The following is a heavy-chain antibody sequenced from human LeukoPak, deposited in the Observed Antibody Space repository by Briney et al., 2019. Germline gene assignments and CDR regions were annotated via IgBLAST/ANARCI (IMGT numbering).Heavy chain of an antibody. J-gene: IGHJ4*02. CDR3: ASGQYYDLWSGYYVD. D-gene: IGHD3-3*01. CDR1: GGSISSYS. CDR2: MYHGGST. Sequence: SETLSLTCTVSGGSISSYSWSWIRQPPGKGLEWIGYMYHGGSTNYNPSLKSRVTISVDTSKNHFSLKLSSVTAADTAVYYCASGQYYDLWSGYYVDWGQGTLVTVSA. V-gene: IGHV4-59*12.